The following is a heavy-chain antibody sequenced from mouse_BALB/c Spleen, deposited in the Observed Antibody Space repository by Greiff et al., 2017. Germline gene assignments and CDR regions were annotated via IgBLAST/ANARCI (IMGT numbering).Heavy chain of an antibody. CDR2: ISSGGSYT. Sequence: EVKLVESGGDLVKPGGSLKLSCAASGFTFSTYDMSWVRQTPDKRLEWVATISSGGSYTYYPDSVKGRFTISRDNAKNTLYLQMSSLKSEDTAMYYCARRGLDYWGQGTSVTVSS. CDR1: GFTFSTYD. CDR3: ARRGLDY. J-gene: IGHJ4*01. V-gene: IGHV5-6*02.